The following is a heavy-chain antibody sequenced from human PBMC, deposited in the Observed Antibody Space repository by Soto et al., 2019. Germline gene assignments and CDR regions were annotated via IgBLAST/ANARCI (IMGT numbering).Heavy chain of an antibody. Sequence: PGGSLRLSCAASGFTFSSYSMNWVRQAPGKGLEWVSSISSSSSYIYYADSVKGRFTISRDNAKNSLYLQMNSLRAEDTAVYYCARDLLRYYDYWSGHSAFXYWGQGTLVTVSS. D-gene: IGHD3-3*01. CDR1: GFTFSSYS. CDR2: ISSSSSYI. CDR3: ARDLLRYYDYWSGHSAFXY. V-gene: IGHV3-21*01. J-gene: IGHJ4*02.